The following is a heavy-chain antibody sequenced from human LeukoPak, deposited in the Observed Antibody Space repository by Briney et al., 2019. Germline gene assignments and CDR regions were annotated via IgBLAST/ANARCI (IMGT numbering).Heavy chain of an antibody. V-gene: IGHV3-30*02. CDR2: IRYDGSNK. D-gene: IGHD3-16*01. Sequence: GGSLRLSCAASGFTFSRCGMHWVRQAPGKGLEGVAFIRYDGSNKHYTDSVKGRFTISRDDSRNTVHLQMNSLGAEDTAVYYCARASYDYIWGTTDYWGQGILVTVSS. CDR1: GFTFSRCG. J-gene: IGHJ4*02. CDR3: ARASYDYIWGTTDY.